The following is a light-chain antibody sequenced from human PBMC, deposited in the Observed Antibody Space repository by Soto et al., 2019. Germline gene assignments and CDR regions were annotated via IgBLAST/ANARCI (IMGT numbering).Light chain of an antibody. Sequence: EIVLTQSPCTLSLSPGERATLSCRASQSVSSNYLAWYQQKPGQAPRLLIYGASTMATGIPDRFSGSGSGTDFTLTISRLEPEDFAVYYCQQYGSSPPITFGQGTRLEIK. CDR1: QSVSSNY. CDR3: QQYGSSPPIT. J-gene: IGKJ5*01. V-gene: IGKV3-20*01. CDR2: GAS.